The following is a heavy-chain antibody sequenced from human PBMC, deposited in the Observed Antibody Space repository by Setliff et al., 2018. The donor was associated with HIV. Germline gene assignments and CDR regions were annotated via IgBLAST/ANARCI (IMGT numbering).Heavy chain of an antibody. CDR1: GYSFTSYW. CDR2: IYPGDSDT. Sequence: GESLKISCKGSGYSFTSYWIAWVRQMPGKGLEWMGIIYPGDSDTRYSPSFQGQVTISADKSISTAYLQWSSLKASDTAMCYCARGYYYGSGSYYNLDYWGQGTLVTVSS. V-gene: IGHV5-51*01. D-gene: IGHD3-10*01. J-gene: IGHJ4*02. CDR3: ARGYYYGSGSYYNLDY.